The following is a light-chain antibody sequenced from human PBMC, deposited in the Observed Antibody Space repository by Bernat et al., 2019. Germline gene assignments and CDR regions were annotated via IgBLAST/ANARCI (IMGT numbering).Light chain of an antibody. CDR2: DGT. V-gene: IGKV3-11*01. J-gene: IGKJ4*01. CDR1: QSIDTY. CDR3: QQRSNWPFPLT. Sequence: EIVLTQSPATLSLSPGQRATLSCRASQSIDTYLAWYQQKPGQAPRLLIYDGTSRATGIPARFSGSGSGTDFALTISSLEPEDFAVYYWQQRSNWPFPLTFGGGTKVEMK.